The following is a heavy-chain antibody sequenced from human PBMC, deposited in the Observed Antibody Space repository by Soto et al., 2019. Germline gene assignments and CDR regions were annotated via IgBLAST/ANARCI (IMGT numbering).Heavy chain of an antibody. Sequence: SETLSLTCTVSGGSISSYYWSWIRQPPGKGLEWIGYIYYSGSTNYNPSLKCRVTISVDTSKNQFSLKLSSVTAADTAVYYCARDSGSYYLYFQHWGQGTLVTVSS. CDR2: IYYSGST. CDR3: ARDSGSYYLYFQH. V-gene: IGHV4-59*01. D-gene: IGHD1-26*01. J-gene: IGHJ1*01. CDR1: GGSISSYY.